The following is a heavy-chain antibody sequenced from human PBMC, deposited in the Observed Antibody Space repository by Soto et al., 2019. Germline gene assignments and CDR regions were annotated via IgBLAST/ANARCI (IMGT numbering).Heavy chain of an antibody. V-gene: IGHV1-18*01. CDR1: GYTFGKYG. D-gene: IGHD2-15*01. CDR3: AKDCSGASCGFDI. CDR2: ISVYNGNT. J-gene: IGHJ4*02. Sequence: QVQLVQSGTEVKKPGASVKVSCKASGYTFGKYGISWVRQAPGPGLEWVGWISVYNGNTVHAQKFRGRVNMTTATSTSTAYMELGSLKSDDTAIYYCAKDCSGASCGFDIWGQGTLVTVSS.